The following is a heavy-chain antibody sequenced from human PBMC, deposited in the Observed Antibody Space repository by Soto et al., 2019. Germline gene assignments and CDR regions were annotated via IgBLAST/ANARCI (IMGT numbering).Heavy chain of an antibody. V-gene: IGHV4-31*03. D-gene: IGHD2-15*01. Sequence: QVQLQESGPGLVKPSQTLSLTCTVSGGSISSGGYYWSWIRQHPGKGLEWIGYIYYSGSTYYNPSLKSRVTISVETYKNQYALKLSSVTAADTAVYYCARDWSRYCSGGSCYSGYFDLWGRGTLVTVSS. J-gene: IGHJ2*01. CDR3: ARDWSRYCSGGSCYSGYFDL. CDR2: IYYSGST. CDR1: GGSISSGGYY.